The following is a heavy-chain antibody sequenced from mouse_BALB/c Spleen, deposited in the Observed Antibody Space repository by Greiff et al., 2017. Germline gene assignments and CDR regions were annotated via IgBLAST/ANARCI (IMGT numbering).Heavy chain of an antibody. CDR3: ANYDYDAWFAY. CDR1: GFTFSSYA. Sequence: EVKLQESGGGLVKPGGSLKLSCAASGFTFSSYAMSWVRQTPEKRLEWVATISSGGSYTYYPDSVKGRFTISRDNAKNTLYLQMSSLRSEDTAMYYCANYDYDAWFAYWGQGTLVTVSA. V-gene: IGHV5-9-3*01. CDR2: ISSGGSYT. J-gene: IGHJ3*01. D-gene: IGHD2-4*01.